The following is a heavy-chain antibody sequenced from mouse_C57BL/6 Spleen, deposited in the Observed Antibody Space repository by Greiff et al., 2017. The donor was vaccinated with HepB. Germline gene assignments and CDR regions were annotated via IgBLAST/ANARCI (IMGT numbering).Heavy chain of an antibody. J-gene: IGHJ3*01. CDR1: GYTFTSYW. D-gene: IGHD2-4*01. CDR3: ARYLGYYEWFAY. CDR2: IDPSDSYT. V-gene: IGHV1-69*01. Sequence: VQLQQPGAELVMPGASVKLSCKASGYTFTSYWMHWVKQRPGQGLEWIGEIDPSDSYTNYNQKFKGKSTLTVDKSSSTAYMQLSSLTSDDSAVYYCARYLGYYEWFAYWGQGTLVTVSA.